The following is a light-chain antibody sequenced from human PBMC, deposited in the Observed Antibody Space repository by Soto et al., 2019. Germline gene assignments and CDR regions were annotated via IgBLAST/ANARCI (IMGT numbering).Light chain of an antibody. CDR3: QQYGSS. CDR2: GAS. CDR1: QSVSSSY. V-gene: IGKV3-20*01. J-gene: IGKJ1*01. Sequence: EIVLTQSPGTLSLSPGERATLSCRASQSVSSSYLAWYQQKPGQAPRLLIYGASSRATGTPDRFSGSGSGTDFTLTISRLEPEDFAVYSCQQYGSSFGQGTKV.